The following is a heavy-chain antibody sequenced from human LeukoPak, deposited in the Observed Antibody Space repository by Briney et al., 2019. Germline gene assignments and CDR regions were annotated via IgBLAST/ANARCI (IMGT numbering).Heavy chain of an antibody. CDR2: IKEDGSEK. J-gene: IGHJ5*02. Sequence: PGGSLRLSSASSIYTFSIHSMNWVTQAPGKGLEWVANIKEDGSEKYYVDSVKGRFTISRDNAKKLLYLQMNSLTTEDTAVYYCARDRREHLGYSFGLNWFDLWGQGTLVTVSS. CDR3: ARDRREHLGYSFGLNWFDL. D-gene: IGHD5-18*01. V-gene: IGHV3-7*01. CDR1: IYTFSIHS.